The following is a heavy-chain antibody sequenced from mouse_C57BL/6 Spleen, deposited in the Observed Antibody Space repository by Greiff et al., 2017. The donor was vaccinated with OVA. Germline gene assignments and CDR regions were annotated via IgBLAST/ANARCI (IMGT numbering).Heavy chain of an antibody. CDR3: ARPYYDYDGSFAY. CDR2: IDPSDSET. V-gene: IGHV1-52*01. D-gene: IGHD2-4*01. J-gene: IGHJ3*01. Sequence: QVQLQQPGAELVRPGSSVKLSCKASGYTFTSYWMHWVKQRPIQGLEWIGNIDPSDSETHYNQKFKDKATLTVDKSSSTAYMQLSSLTSEDSAVYYCARPYYDYDGSFAYWGQGTLVTVAA. CDR1: GYTFTSYW.